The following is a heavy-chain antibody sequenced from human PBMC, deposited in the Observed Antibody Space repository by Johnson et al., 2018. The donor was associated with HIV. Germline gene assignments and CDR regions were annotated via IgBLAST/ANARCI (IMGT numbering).Heavy chain of an antibody. V-gene: IGHV3-53*01. J-gene: IGHJ3*02. CDR1: GFTVSSNY. Sequence: VQLVESGGGLIQPGGSLRLSCAASGFTVSSNYMSWVRQAPGKGLEWVSVIYSGGSTYYADSVKGRFTISSDNSKNTLYLQMNSLRAEDTAVYYCARGGFGELLQDDAFDIWGQGTMVTVSS. CDR2: IYSGGST. D-gene: IGHD3-10*01. CDR3: ARGGFGELLQDDAFDI.